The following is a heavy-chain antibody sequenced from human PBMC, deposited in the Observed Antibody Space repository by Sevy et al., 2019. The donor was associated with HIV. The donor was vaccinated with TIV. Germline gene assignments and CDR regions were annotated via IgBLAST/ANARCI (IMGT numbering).Heavy chain of an antibody. CDR3: AREGCSKPHDY. J-gene: IGHJ4*02. CDR1: GFTFSKYS. D-gene: IGHD2-2*01. CDR2: LSFACGRI. V-gene: IGHV3-23*01. Sequence: GGSLRLSCVASGFTFSKYSMSWVRQTPGKGLEWVSTLSFACGRINYADSVKGGSTMSRDDSRNTFYLQMDSQRAEDTAIYYCAREGCSKPHDYWGQGTLVTVSS.